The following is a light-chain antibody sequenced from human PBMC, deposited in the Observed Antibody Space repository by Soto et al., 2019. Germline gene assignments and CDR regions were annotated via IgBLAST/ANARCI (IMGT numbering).Light chain of an antibody. CDR1: QGIATY. J-gene: IGKJ1*01. V-gene: IGKV1-27*01. Sequence: DIQMTQSPSSLSAFLGDRVTITCLASQGIATYVAWYQKKPGKPPRVVIYAASTLQSGVPSRFSGSGYGTDFNLTISSLQPEDVATYYCQKYNSARWTFGQGTKVDI. CDR3: QKYNSARWT. CDR2: AAS.